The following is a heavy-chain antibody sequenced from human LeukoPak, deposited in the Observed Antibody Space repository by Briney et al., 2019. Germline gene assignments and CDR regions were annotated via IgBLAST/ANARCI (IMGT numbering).Heavy chain of an antibody. J-gene: IGHJ6*02. Sequence: GSSVKVSCKASGGTFSNYGLSWVRQAPGQGLEWVGRVIPALGVPNYAQKFQGRVTITADTYTSAAYMELSSLRSEDTAVYYCAADSGDDYYYAMDVWGQGTTVTVSS. CDR3: AADSGDDYYYAMDV. D-gene: IGHD1-26*01. V-gene: IGHV1-69*04. CDR1: GGTFSNYG. CDR2: VIPALGVP.